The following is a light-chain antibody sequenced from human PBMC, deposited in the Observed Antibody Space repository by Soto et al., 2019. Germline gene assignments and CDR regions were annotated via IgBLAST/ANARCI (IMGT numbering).Light chain of an antibody. CDR3: QAWDSTTGV. J-gene: IGLJ1*01. Sequence: SYELTQPPSVSVSPGQTASITCSGDKLGDRYTCWYQQKPGQSPVVVIYQDSKRPSGIPERFSGSNSGNTATLTISGTQAMDEADYYCQAWDSTTGVFGTGTKLTVL. V-gene: IGLV3-1*01. CDR2: QDS. CDR1: KLGDRY.